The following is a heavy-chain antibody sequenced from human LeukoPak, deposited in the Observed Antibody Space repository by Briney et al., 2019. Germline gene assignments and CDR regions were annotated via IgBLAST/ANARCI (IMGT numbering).Heavy chain of an antibody. Sequence: ASVKVSCKASVYTFTSYDINWVRQATGQGLEWMGWMNPNSGNTGYAQKYQVRVTMTRNTSIRPAYMELSSLRSEDTAVYYCARGLGAARTYYCYYMDVWGKGTTVTVSS. J-gene: IGHJ6*03. CDR2: MNPNSGNT. V-gene: IGHV1-8*01. CDR3: ARGLGAARTYYCYYMDV. CDR1: VYTFTSYD. D-gene: IGHD6-6*01.